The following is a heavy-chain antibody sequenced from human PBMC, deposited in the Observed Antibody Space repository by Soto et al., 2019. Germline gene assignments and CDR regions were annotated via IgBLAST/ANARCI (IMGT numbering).Heavy chain of an antibody. D-gene: IGHD4-17*01. J-gene: IGHJ2*01. Sequence: QVQVMQSGAEVKKPGASVKVTCKASGYTFTSYAMHWVRQAPGQRLEWMGWINPGNGNTKNSQKFQGRVTITRDTFASTAYMELISLRSEDTAVYYCASGASAVTTFYFDLWGRGTLVTVSS. CDR3: ASGASAVTTFYFDL. CDR2: INPGNGNT. CDR1: GYTFTSYA. V-gene: IGHV1-3*01.